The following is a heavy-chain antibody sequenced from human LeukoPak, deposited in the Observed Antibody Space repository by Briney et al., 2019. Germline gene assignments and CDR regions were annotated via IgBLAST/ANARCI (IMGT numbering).Heavy chain of an antibody. CDR1: GFTFSSHG. CDR3: ASVLGPSTLDT. D-gene: IGHD2-8*02. J-gene: IGHJ5*02. CDR2: ISGSGDNT. Sequence: GGSLRLSCAASGFTFSSHGMSWVRQAPGKGLEWVSTISGSGDNTYYADSVKGRFTISRDNPKNTLYLQMNSLRVDDTAVYYCASVLGPSTLDTWGQGTLVSVSS. V-gene: IGHV3-23*01.